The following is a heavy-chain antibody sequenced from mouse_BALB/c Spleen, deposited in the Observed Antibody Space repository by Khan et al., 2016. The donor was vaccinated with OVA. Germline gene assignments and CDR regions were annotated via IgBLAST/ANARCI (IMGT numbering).Heavy chain of an antibody. Sequence: DLVKPGASVKLSCNASGYTFTSYWINWIKQRPGQGLEWIGRIAPGSGSIYYNEMFKDKATLTVDTSSSTAYIQLNSLSSEDSAVYSCARAIGDKSPLAYWGQGTTLTVSS. V-gene: IGHV1S41*01. CDR2: IAPGSGSI. CDR3: ARAIGDKSPLAY. CDR1: GYTFTSYW. D-gene: IGHD1-2*01. J-gene: IGHJ2*01.